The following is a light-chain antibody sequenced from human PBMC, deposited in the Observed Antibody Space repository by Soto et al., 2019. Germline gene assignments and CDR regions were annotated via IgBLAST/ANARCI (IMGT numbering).Light chain of an antibody. CDR2: GAS. CDR1: QSVSSN. J-gene: IGKJ1*01. V-gene: IGKV3-15*01. Sequence: EIVMTQSPATLSVSPGERATLSCRASQSVSSNLAWYQQKPGQAPRLLIYGASTRATGIPARFSGSGSGTEFTLTISSLQSEDLAVYYCQQYNNWPPEWTFGQGTKVEIK. CDR3: QQYNNWPPEWT.